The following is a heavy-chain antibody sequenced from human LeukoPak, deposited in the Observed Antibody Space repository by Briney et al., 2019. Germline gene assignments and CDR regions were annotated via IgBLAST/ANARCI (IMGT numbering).Heavy chain of an antibody. CDR2: ISGGGGST. CDR3: ARGTIFGVKYYFDY. J-gene: IGHJ4*02. CDR1: GFTFSSYA. Sequence: GGSLRLSCAASGFTFSSYAMSWVRQAPGKGLEWVSAISGGGGSTYYADSVKGRFTVSRDNSKNTLYLQMNSLRAEDTAVYYCARGTIFGVKYYFDYWGQGTLVTVSS. D-gene: IGHD3-3*01. V-gene: IGHV3-23*01.